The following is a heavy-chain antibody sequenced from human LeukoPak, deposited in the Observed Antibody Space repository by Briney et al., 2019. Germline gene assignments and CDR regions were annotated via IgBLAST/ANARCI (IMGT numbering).Heavy chain of an antibody. J-gene: IGHJ4*02. CDR2: ISWNSGSI. CDR3: AKDPYYYDSTPGSYFDY. V-gene: IGHV3-9*01. Sequence: GRSLRLSCAASGFTFDDYAMHWVRQAPGKGLEWVSGISWNSGSIGYADSVKGRFTISRDNAKNSLYLQMNSLRAEDTAVYYCAKDPYYYDSTPGSYFDYWGQGTLVTVSS. D-gene: IGHD3-22*01. CDR1: GFTFDDYA.